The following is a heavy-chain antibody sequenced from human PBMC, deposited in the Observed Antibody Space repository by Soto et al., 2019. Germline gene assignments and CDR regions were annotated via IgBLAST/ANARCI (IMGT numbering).Heavy chain of an antibody. CDR1: GFTFSSYA. CDR2: ISGSGGST. CDR3: AKDVSAVDTAMVIDY. V-gene: IGHV3-23*01. D-gene: IGHD5-18*01. J-gene: IGHJ4*02. Sequence: GESLKISCAASGFTFSSYAMSWVRQAPGKGLEWVSAISGSGGSTYYADSVKGRFTISSDNSKNTLFLQMNSLRAEDTAVYYCAKDVSAVDTAMVIDYWGQGTLVTVSS.